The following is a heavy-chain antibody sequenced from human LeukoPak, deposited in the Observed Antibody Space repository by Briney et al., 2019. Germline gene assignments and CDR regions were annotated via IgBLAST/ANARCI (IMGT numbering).Heavy chain of an antibody. V-gene: IGHV3-30*02. CDR2: IRYDGSNK. D-gene: IGHD3-10*01. Sequence: PGGSLRLSCAASGFTFSSYGMHWVRQAPGKGLEWVAFIRYDGSNKYYADSVKGRFTISRDNSKNSLYLQMNSLRAEDTAVYYCARDKDFMVRGVIITVGFDYWGQGTLVTVSS. CDR1: GFTFSSYG. CDR3: ARDKDFMVRGVIITVGFDY. J-gene: IGHJ4*02.